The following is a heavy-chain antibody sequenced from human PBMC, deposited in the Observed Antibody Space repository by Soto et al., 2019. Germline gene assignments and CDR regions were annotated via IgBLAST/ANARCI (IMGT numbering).Heavy chain of an antibody. D-gene: IGHD2-15*01. V-gene: IGHV1-3*01. CDR3: ARAPYCSGGSCYLPVDWFDP. J-gene: IGHJ5*02. Sequence: ASVKVSCKASGYTFTSYAMHWVRQAPGQRLEWMGWINAGNGNTKYSQKFQGRVTITRDTSASTAYMELSSLRSEDTAVYYCARAPYCSGGSCYLPVDWFDPWGQGTLVTVSS. CDR2: INAGNGNT. CDR1: GYTFTSYA.